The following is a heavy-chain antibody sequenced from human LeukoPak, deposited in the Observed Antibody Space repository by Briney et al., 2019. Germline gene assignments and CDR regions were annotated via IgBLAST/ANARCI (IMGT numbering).Heavy chain of an antibody. CDR3: ARDSIAAYYYYGMDV. D-gene: IGHD6-6*01. CDR2: ISAYNGNT. J-gene: IGHJ6*02. Sequence: GASVKVSCKASGYTFTSYGISWVRQAPGQGLEWMGWISAYNGNTNYAQKLQGRVTMTTDTSTSTACMELRSLRSDDTAVYYCARDSIAAYYYYGMDVWGQGTTVTVSS. CDR1: GYTFTSYG. V-gene: IGHV1-18*01.